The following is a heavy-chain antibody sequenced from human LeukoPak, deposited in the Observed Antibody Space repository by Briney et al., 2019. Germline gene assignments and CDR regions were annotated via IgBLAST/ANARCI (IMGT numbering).Heavy chain of an antibody. CDR3: ARDKVSVIPALDY. CDR2: IKQDGSEK. Sequence: PGGSLRLSCAASEFTFSSYWLSWVRQAPGKGLEWVANIKQDGSEKYYVDSVKGRFTISRDNAKESLYLQMNSLRAEDTALYFCARDKVSVIPALDYWGQGTLVIVSS. D-gene: IGHD2/OR15-2a*01. J-gene: IGHJ4*02. V-gene: IGHV3-7*01. CDR1: EFTFSSYW.